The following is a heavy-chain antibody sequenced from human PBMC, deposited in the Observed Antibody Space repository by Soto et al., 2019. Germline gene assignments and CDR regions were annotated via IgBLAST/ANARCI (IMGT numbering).Heavy chain of an antibody. J-gene: IGHJ6*02. D-gene: IGHD2-15*01. V-gene: IGHV4-34*01. CDR2: INYSGST. Sequence: PSETLSLTCAVYGGSFANYYWNWIRQPPGKGLEWIGEINYSGSTNYNPSLESRVTISVDTSKNQFSLNLSSVTAADTAIYYCARERGYCSGGSCYRPPHYYGMDVWGQGTTVTVSS. CDR3: ARERGYCSGGSCYRPPHYYGMDV. CDR1: GGSFANYY.